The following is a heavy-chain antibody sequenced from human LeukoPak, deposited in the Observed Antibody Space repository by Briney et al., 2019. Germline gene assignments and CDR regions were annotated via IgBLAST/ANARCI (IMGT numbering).Heavy chain of an antibody. Sequence: SETLSLTCSVSGGSMLSGNYYWAYVRQPPETGLEWIGSISFTGNTYYNPSVQSRVTISVDTSKKQFSLKLSSVTAADTAVYYCAREGRYCSSTSCRSFDPWGQGTLVTVSS. CDR1: GGSMLSGNYY. D-gene: IGHD2-2*01. V-gene: IGHV4-39*07. CDR3: AREGRYCSSTSCRSFDP. J-gene: IGHJ5*02. CDR2: ISFTGNT.